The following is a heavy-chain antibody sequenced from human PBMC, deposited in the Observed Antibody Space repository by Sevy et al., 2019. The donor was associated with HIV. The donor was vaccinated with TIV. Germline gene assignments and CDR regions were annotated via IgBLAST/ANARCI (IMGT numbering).Heavy chain of an antibody. J-gene: IGHJ4*02. CDR2: IISSSSYI. Sequence: GGSLRLSCAASGFTFSSYSMNWVRQAPGKGLEWVSSIISSSSYIYYADSVKGRFTISRDNAKNSLYLQMNSLRAEDTAVYYCARGSVAARRYFDYWGQGTLVTVSS. CDR1: GFTFSSYS. V-gene: IGHV3-21*01. D-gene: IGHD6-6*01. CDR3: ARGSVAARRYFDY.